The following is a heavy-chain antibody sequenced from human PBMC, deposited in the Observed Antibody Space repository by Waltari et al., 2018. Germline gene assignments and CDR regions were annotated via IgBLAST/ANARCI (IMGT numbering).Heavy chain of an antibody. V-gene: IGHV4-4*02. Sequence: QLQLQQSGPGLVKPSESLSLTCAVSGDSVSNNYWWSWVRQPPGKGLEWIGQIHGSGKTNYNPSFESRFTVSMDTSNNQFSLEVTSPTAADTAVYYCARDRGRGLYLDSWGQGTLVTVSP. CDR1: GDSVSNNYW. D-gene: IGHD1-26*01. CDR3: ARDRGRGLYLDS. J-gene: IGHJ4*02. CDR2: IHGSGKT.